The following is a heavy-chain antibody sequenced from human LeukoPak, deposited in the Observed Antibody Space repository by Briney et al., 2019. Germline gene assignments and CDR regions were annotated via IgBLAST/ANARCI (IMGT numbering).Heavy chain of an antibody. CDR2: ISAYNGNT. CDR1: GYTFTSYG. D-gene: IGHD3-3*01. CDR3: ARGARFLGWLFHPFDY. Sequence: ASVKVSCKASGYTFTSYGISWVRQAPGQGLEWMGWISAYNGNTNYAQKLQGRVTMTTDTSTSTAHMEVRSLRSDDTAVYYCARGARFLGWLFHPFDYWGQGTLVTVS. J-gene: IGHJ4*02. V-gene: IGHV1-18*01.